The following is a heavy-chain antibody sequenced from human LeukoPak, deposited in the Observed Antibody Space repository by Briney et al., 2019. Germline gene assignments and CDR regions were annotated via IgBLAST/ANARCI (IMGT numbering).Heavy chain of an antibody. V-gene: IGHV3-21*01. J-gene: IGHJ4*02. CDR2: ISSSSTYI. D-gene: IGHD2-21*02. Sequence: GGSLRLSCAASGFTFSSYSMNWFRQAPGKGLDWVSSISSSSTYIYHADSVKGRFTISRDNSKNTLYLQMDSLRAEDTAVYYCAKDLPPYCGGDCYWGVFDYWGQGTLVTVSS. CDR1: GFTFSSYS. CDR3: AKDLPPYCGGDCYWGVFDY.